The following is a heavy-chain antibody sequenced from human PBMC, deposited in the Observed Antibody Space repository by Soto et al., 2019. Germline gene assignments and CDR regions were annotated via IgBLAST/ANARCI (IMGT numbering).Heavy chain of an antibody. J-gene: IGHJ5*01. V-gene: IGHV3-21*06. CDR1: GFTFIRYG. CDR2: ISSSTSYV. CDR3: ARDPSEGRVGNWFES. Sequence: EVQLVESGGGLVKPGGSLRLSCAASGFTFIRYGMNWLRQAPGKGREWVASISSSTSYVYYADSVKGRFSTSRDKAKNILYLEMYALRAEDTAVYYCARDPSEGRVGNWFESWGQGTLVTVSS. D-gene: IGHD2-2*01.